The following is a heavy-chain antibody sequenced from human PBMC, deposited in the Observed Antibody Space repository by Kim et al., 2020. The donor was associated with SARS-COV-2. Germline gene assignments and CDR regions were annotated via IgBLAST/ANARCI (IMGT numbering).Heavy chain of an antibody. CDR3: AKDRRSSSSPDAFDI. J-gene: IGHJ3*02. Sequence: DSVKGRFTISRDNSKNTRYLQMNSLRAEDTAVYYCAKDRRSSSSPDAFDIWGQGTMVTVSS. D-gene: IGHD6-6*01. V-gene: IGHV3-23*01.